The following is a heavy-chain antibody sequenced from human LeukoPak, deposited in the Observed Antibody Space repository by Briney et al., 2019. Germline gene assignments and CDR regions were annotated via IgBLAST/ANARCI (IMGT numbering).Heavy chain of an antibody. V-gene: IGHV4-34*01. CDR2: INHSGST. CDR1: GGSFSGYY. D-gene: IGHD6-13*01. CDR3: ARAPSSSWYLVY. Sequence: SETLSLTCAVYGGSFSGYYWSWIRQPPGKGLVWIGEINHSGSTNYNPSLKSRVTISVDTSKNQFSLKLSSVTAADTAVYYCARAPSSSWYLVYWGQGTLVTVSS. J-gene: IGHJ4*02.